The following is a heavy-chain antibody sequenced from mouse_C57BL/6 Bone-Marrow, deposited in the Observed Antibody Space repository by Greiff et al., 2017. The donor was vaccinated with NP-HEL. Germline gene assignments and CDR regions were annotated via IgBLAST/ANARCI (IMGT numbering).Heavy chain of an antibody. D-gene: IGHD6-1*01. CDR3: AGGPLLKDWYFDV. CDR1: GYAFSSYW. Sequence: QVQLQQSGAELVKPGASVKISCKASGYAFSSYWMNWVKQRPGKGLEWIGQIYPGDGDTNYNGKFKGKATLTADKSSSTAYMQLSSLTSEDSAVYFCAGGPLLKDWYFDVWGTGTTVTVSS. J-gene: IGHJ1*03. CDR2: IYPGDGDT. V-gene: IGHV1-80*01.